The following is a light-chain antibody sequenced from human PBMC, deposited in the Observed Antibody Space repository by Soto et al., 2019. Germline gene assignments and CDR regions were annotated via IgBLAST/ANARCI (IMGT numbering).Light chain of an antibody. V-gene: IGLV2-8*01. CDR1: SSDVGGYNF. J-gene: IGLJ2*01. CDR3: NSYAGSKLI. CDR2: EVS. Sequence: QLVLTQPPSASGSPGQSVTISCTGTSSDVGGYNFVSWYQQHPGKVPKLMIYEVSKRPSGVPDRFSGSKSGNTASLTVSGLQAEDEADYYCNSYAGSKLIFGGGTKVTVL.